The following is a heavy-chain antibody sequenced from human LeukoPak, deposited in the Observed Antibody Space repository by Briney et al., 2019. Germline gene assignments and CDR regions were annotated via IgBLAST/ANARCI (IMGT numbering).Heavy chain of an antibody. CDR3: ARQFTIFGENDY. CDR1: GYSFTSYW. D-gene: IGHD3-3*01. Sequence: GESLQISCQGSGYSFTSYWIGWVRQMPGKGLEWMGIIYPGDSDTRYSPSFQGQVTISADKPISTAYLQWSSLKASDTAMYYCARQFTIFGENDYWGQGTLVTVSS. V-gene: IGHV5-51*01. CDR2: IYPGDSDT. J-gene: IGHJ4*02.